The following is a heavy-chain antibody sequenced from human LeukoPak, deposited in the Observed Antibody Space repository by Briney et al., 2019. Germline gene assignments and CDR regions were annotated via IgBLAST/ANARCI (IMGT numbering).Heavy chain of an antibody. V-gene: IGHV1-2*02. CDR2: INPNGRGT. CDR3: ARGPLRYYDSSGYSDY. CDR1: GYTFTGYY. D-gene: IGHD3-22*01. Sequence: GASVNVSCKASGYTFTGYYMHWVRQAPGQRLERMGWINPNGRGTNYAQKFQGRVTMTRDTSISTAYMELSRLRSDDTAVYYCARGPLRYYDSSGYSDYWGQGTLVTVAS. J-gene: IGHJ4*02.